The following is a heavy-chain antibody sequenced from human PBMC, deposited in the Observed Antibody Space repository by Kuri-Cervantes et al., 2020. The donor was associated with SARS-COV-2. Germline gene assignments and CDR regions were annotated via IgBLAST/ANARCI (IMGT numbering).Heavy chain of an antibody. Sequence: LSLTCAASGFTFSSYAVSWVRQAPGKGLEYVSAISSNGGSTYYADSVKGRFTISRDNSKNTLYLQMGSLRAEDMAVYYCARYPFDYWGQGTLVTVSS. CDR1: GFTFSSYA. V-gene: IGHV3-64*02. D-gene: IGHD2-2*01. J-gene: IGHJ4*02. CDR3: ARYPFDY. CDR2: ISSNGGST.